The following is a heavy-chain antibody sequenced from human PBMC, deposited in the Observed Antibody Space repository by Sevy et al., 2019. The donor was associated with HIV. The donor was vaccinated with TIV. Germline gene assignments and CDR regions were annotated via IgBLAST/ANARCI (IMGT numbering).Heavy chain of an antibody. Sequence: SETLSLTCSVSGGSISSYYWSWIRQPAGKGLEWIGRVKSSGSTNYNSSLKSRVTMSGDTSKNQISLKLSSVTAADTAVYYRTTDRGAFDYWGQGTLVTFSS. CDR3: TTDRGAFDY. CDR2: VKSSGST. CDR1: GGSISSYY. D-gene: IGHD3-10*01. V-gene: IGHV4-4*07. J-gene: IGHJ4*02.